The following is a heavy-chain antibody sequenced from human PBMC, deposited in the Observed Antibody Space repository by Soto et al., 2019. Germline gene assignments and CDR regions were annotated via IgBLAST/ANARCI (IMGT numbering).Heavy chain of an antibody. CDR3: ARYYYESSGSRGFDY. V-gene: IGHV4-34*01. CDR1: GGSFSGYY. J-gene: IGHJ4*02. Sequence: QVQLQQWGAGLLKPSETLSLTCAVYGGSFSGYYWSWIRQPPGKGVEWIGEIKHSGSTNYNPSLKSRVTISVDTSKNQFSLKLSSVTAADTAVYYCARYYYESSGSRGFDYWGQGTLVTVSS. CDR2: IKHSGST. D-gene: IGHD3-22*01.